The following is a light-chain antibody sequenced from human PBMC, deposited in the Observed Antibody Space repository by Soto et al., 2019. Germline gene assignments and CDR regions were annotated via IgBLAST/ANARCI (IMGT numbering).Light chain of an antibody. J-gene: IGKJ2*01. CDR1: QSVGSSY. Sequence: EIVLTQSPGTLSLSPGERATLSCRASQSVGSSYIAWYQQKPGQSPRLLIYGASSRATGIPDRFSGSGSGTDFALTISRLEPEDFAVYYCQQYGSSPPVYTFGQGTKLEIK. CDR3: QQYGSSPPVYT. CDR2: GAS. V-gene: IGKV3-20*01.